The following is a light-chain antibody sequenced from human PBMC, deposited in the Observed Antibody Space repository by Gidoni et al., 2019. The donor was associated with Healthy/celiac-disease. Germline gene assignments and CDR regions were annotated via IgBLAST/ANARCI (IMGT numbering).Light chain of an antibody. Sequence: EIVLTQSPGTLSLYPGARATLSCRASQSVSSSYLAWYQQKPGQAPRLLIYGASSRATGIPDRFSGSGSGTDFTLTISRLEPEDFAVDYCQQYGSSRFTFGPGTKVDIK. J-gene: IGKJ3*01. CDR2: GAS. V-gene: IGKV3-20*01. CDR3: QQYGSSRFT. CDR1: QSVSSSY.